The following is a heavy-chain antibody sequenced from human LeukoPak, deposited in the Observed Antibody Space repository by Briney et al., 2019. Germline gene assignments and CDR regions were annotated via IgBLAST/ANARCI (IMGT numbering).Heavy chain of an antibody. D-gene: IGHD6-19*01. CDR2: IYYSGST. CDR3: ARHSSGYYYYGMDV. Sequence: SETLSLTCTVSGGSISSYYGSWIRQPRGKGLEWIGYIYYSGSTNYNASLKSRVTISVDTSKNQFSLKLSSVTAADTAVYYCARHSSGYYYYGMDVRGQGTTITVSS. J-gene: IGHJ6*01. CDR1: GGSISSYY. V-gene: IGHV4-59*08.